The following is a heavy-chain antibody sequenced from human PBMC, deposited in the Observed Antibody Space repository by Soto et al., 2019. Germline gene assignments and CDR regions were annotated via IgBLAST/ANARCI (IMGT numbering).Heavy chain of an antibody. D-gene: IGHD2-15*01. CDR2: IYYSGST. CDR3: ARNFLGLPTPNNWFDP. Sequence: QLQLQESGPGLVKPSETLSLTCTVSGGSISSSSYYWGWIRQPPGKGLEGIGSIYYSGSTYYNPSLKSRVTISVDTSNNQFSLKLSSVTAADTAVYYCARNFLGLPTPNNWFDPWGQGTLVTVSS. V-gene: IGHV4-39*01. CDR1: GGSISSSSYY. J-gene: IGHJ5*02.